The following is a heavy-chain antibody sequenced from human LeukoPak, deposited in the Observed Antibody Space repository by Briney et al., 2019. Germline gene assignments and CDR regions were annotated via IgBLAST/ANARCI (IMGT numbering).Heavy chain of an antibody. CDR1: GGSFSGYY. D-gene: IGHD3-22*01. CDR3: ARAPRYYYDSSGYLDY. J-gene: IGHJ4*02. CDR2: INHSGST. Sequence: PSETLSLTCAVYGGSFSGYYWSWIRQPPGKGLEWIGEINHSGSTNYNPSLKSRVTISVDTSKNQFSLMLSSVTAADTAVYYCARAPRYYYDSSGYLDYWGQGTLVTVSS. V-gene: IGHV4-34*01.